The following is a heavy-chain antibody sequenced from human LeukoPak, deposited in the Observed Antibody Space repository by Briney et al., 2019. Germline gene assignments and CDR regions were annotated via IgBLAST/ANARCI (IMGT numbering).Heavy chain of an antibody. V-gene: IGHV3-7*03. Sequence: GRSLRLSCAASGFSFSSSTMNWVRQAPGKGLEWVANIKQDGSEKYYVDSVKGRFTISRDNAKNSLYLQMNSLRAEDTAVYYCARDLGYCSGGTCSKSFDYWGQGTLVTVSS. CDR1: GFSFSSST. D-gene: IGHD2-15*01. CDR2: IKQDGSEK. J-gene: IGHJ4*02. CDR3: ARDLGYCSGGTCSKSFDY.